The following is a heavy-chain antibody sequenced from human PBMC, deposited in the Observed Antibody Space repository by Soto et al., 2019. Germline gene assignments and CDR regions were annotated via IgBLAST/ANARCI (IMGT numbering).Heavy chain of an antibody. V-gene: IGHV3-33*01. CDR2: IWYDGSNK. Sequence: GGSLRLSCAASGFTFSSYGMHWVRQAPGKGLEWVAVIWYDGSNKYYADSVKGRFTISRDNSKNTLYLQMNSQRAEDTAVYYCARDPGTHGTTIVVVPAAMDYWGQGTLVTVSS. CDR3: ARDPGTHGTTIVVVPAAMDY. CDR1: GFTFSSYG. J-gene: IGHJ4*02. D-gene: IGHD2-2*01.